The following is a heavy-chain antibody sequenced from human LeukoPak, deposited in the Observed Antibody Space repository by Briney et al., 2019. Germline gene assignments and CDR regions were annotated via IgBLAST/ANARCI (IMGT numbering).Heavy chain of an antibody. D-gene: IGHD3-22*01. CDR3: ARVRYYYDSSGYQRHYFDY. CDR2: IYPGDSDA. Sequence: GESLKISCKGSGYSFTSYWIGWVRQMPGKGLEWMGIIYPGDSDARYSPSFQGQVTISADKSISTAYLQWSSLKASDTAMYYCARVRYYYDSSGYQRHYFDYWGQGTLVTVSS. CDR1: GYSFTSYW. J-gene: IGHJ4*02. V-gene: IGHV5-51*01.